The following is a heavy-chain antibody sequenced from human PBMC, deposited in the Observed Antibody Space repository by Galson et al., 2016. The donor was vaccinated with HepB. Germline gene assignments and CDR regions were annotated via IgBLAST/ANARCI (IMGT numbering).Heavy chain of an antibody. V-gene: IGHV3-23*01. CDR3: AKWSDAAATY. D-gene: IGHD6-13*01. Sequence: SLRLSCAASGFTFRNYGMHWVRQAPGKRLEWVSAISGSGDTTYYADSVKGRFSISRDNSKNTLYLQMSSLTAEDTAVYYCAKWSDAAATYWGQGALVTVSS. CDR1: GFTFRNYG. J-gene: IGHJ4*02. CDR2: ISGSGDTT.